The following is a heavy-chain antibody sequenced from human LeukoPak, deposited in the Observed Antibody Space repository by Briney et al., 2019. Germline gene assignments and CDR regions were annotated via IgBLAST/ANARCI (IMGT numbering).Heavy chain of an antibody. D-gene: IGHD2-2*01. J-gene: IGHJ4*02. Sequence: PGGSLRLSCAASGFTFSSYSMNWVRQAPGKGLEWVSSISSSSSYIYYADSVKGRFTISRDNAKNSLYLQMNSLRAEDTAVYYCAIESLDQSRSSPSFNVDYCAQLTLVTV. V-gene: IGHV3-21*01. CDR2: ISSSSSYI. CDR1: GFTFSSYS. CDR3: AIESLDQSRSSPSFNVDY.